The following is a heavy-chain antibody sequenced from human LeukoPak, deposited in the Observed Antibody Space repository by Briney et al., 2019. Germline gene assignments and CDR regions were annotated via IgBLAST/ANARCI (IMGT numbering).Heavy chain of an antibody. CDR1: GYTFTSYA. CDR2: MNPKSGNT. CDR3: TRGVNSQGTAMVLFDS. Sequence: GASVKVSCKASGYTFTSYAMNWVRQASGQGLEWMGWMNPKSGNTGYLQKFRGRVTMTRDTSMSTAFMELNSLTSEDTAVYYCTRGVNSQGTAMVLFDSWGQGSLVTVSA. J-gene: IGHJ4*02. D-gene: IGHD5-18*01. V-gene: IGHV1-8*02.